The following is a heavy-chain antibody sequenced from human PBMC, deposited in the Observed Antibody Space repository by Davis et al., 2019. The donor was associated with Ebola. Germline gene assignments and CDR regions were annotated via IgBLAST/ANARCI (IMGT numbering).Heavy chain of an antibody. D-gene: IGHD3-16*02. V-gene: IGHV5-51*01. CDR2: IYPDDFDI. J-gene: IGHJ4*02. CDR3: ASSPYYDYVWGSYRWSFWDY. CDR1: GYRFNTYW. Sequence: GESLKISCKGSGYRFNTYWIGWVRQMPGKGLEWVAMIYPDDFDIRYSPSFQGRVTISADKSISTAYLQWSSLKASDTAMYYCASSPYYDYVWGSYRWSFWDYWGQGTLVTVSS.